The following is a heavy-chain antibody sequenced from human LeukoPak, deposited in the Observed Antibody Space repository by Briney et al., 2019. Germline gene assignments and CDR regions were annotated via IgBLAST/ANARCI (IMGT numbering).Heavy chain of an antibody. D-gene: IGHD3-3*01. V-gene: IGHV4-30-4*01. J-gene: IGHJ3*02. CDR1: GGSISSGDYY. CDR3: ARGANYDFWSGYRSNAFDI. Sequence: SSETLSLTCTVSGGSISSGDYYRSWIRQPPGKGLEWIGYIYYSGSTYYNPSLKSRVTISVDTSKNQFSLKLSSVTAADTAVYYCARGANYDFWSGYRSNAFDIWGQGTMVTVSS. CDR2: IYYSGST.